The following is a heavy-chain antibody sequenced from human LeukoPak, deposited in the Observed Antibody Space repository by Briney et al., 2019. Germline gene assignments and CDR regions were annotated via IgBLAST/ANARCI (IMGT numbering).Heavy chain of an antibody. V-gene: IGHV4-34*01. D-gene: IGHD6-13*01. CDR3: ARRRRYSSNWAVGAFDI. Sequence: SETLSLTCAVYGGSFSGYYWSWIRQPPGKGLEWLGEINHSGSTNYNPSLKSRVTISVDTSKNQFSLKLSSVTAADTAVYYCARRRRYSSNWAVGAFDIWGQGTMVTVSS. CDR2: INHSGST. CDR1: GGSFSGYY. J-gene: IGHJ3*02.